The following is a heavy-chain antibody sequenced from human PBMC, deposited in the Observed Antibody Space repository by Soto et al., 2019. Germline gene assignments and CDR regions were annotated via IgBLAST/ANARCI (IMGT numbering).Heavy chain of an antibody. J-gene: IGHJ5*02. CDR1: GFTFSSYA. CDR3: AKDGRYCGGDCYDWRGWFDP. V-gene: IGHV3-23*01. CDR2: ISGSGGST. Sequence: EVQLLESGGGLVQPGGSLRLSCAASGFTFSSYAMSWVRQAPGKGLEWVSAISGSGGSTYYADSVKGRFTISRDNSKNTLYLQMNSLRAEDTAVYYCAKDGRYCGGDCYDWRGWFDPWGQGTLVTVSS. D-gene: IGHD2-21*02.